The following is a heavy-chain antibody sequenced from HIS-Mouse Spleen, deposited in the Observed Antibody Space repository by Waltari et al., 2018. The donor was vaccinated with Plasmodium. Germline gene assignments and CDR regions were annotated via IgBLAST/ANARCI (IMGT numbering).Heavy chain of an antibody. CDR1: GGSIRSYY. Sequence: QVQLQESGPGLVKPSETLSLTCPVSGGSIRSYYWICIRRPPGKGLEWIGYIYYSGSTNYNPSLKSRVTISVDTSKNQFSLKLSSVTAADTAVYYCARLRYSYGYFDYWGQGTLVTVSS. V-gene: IGHV4-59*08. J-gene: IGHJ4*02. CDR2: IYYSGST. D-gene: IGHD5-18*01. CDR3: ARLRYSYGYFDY.